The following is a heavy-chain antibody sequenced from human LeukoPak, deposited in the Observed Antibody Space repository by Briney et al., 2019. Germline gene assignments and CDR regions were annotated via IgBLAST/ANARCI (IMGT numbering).Heavy chain of an antibody. CDR3: ARDNSGYYYGLDY. Sequence: PGGSLRLSCAASGFTFRNYAMNWVRQAPGKGLEWVSSISASSSYIYYADSVKGRFTISRDNAKNSLYLLMNSLRAEDTAVYYCARDNSGYYYGLDYWGQGTLVTVDS. V-gene: IGHV3-21*01. J-gene: IGHJ4*02. D-gene: IGHD3-22*01. CDR1: GFTFRNYA. CDR2: ISASSSYI.